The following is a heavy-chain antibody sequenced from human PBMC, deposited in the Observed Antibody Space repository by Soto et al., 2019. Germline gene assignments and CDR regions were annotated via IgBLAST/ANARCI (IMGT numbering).Heavy chain of an antibody. V-gene: IGHV1-58*01. D-gene: IGHD6-13*01. CDR3: AAVPFSSSWYPTNYYYYYGMDV. J-gene: IGHJ6*02. CDR1: GFTFTSSA. Sequence: GASVKLSCKASGFTFTSSAVQWVRQARGQRLEWIGWIVVGSGNTNYAQKFQERVTITRDMSTSTAYMELSSLRSEDTAVYYCAAVPFSSSWYPTNYYYYYGMDVWGQGTTVTVSS. CDR2: IVVGSGNT.